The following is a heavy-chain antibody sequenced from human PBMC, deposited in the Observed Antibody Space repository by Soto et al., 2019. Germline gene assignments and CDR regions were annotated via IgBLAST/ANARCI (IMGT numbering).Heavy chain of an antibody. V-gene: IGHV3-48*01. CDR2: ISSSSTI. J-gene: IGHJ4*02. D-gene: IGHD2-2*03. CDR3: ARTLDIVVVPAAMPEVTSDY. Sequence: GGSLRLSCAASGFTFSSYSMNWVRQAPGKGQEWVSYISSSSTIYYADSVKGRFTISRDNAKNSLYLQMNSLRAEDTAVYYCARTLDIVVVPAAMPEVTSDYWGQGTLVTVSS. CDR1: GFTFSSYS.